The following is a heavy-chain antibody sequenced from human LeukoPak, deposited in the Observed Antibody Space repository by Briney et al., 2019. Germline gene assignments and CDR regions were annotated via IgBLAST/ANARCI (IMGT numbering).Heavy chain of an antibody. D-gene: IGHD3-16*01. V-gene: IGHV3-9*03. CDR3: AKDGGESYYYYMGV. CDR1: GFTFDDYA. Sequence: GGSLRLSCAASGFTFDDYAMHWIRQAPGKGLEWVSGISWNSGSICYADSVKGRFTISRDNAKNSLYLQMNSLRAEDMALYYCAKDGGESYYYYMGVWGKGTTVTVSS. CDR2: ISWNSGSI. J-gene: IGHJ6*03.